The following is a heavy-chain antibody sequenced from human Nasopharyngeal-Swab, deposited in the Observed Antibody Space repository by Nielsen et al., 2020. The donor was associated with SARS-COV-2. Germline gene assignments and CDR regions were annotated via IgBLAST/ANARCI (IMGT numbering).Heavy chain of an antibody. D-gene: IGHD3-22*01. V-gene: IGHV4-4*09. J-gene: IGHJ4*02. Sequence: SETLSLTCTVSGASISNHYWNWIRLPPGKGLEWIAFIYNTGRTFYNPSLQSRVTISSDTSKNQFSLKLTSVTAADMGVYFCAGGSGYRFDFRGQGALVTVSS. CDR1: GASISNHY. CDR2: IYNTGRT. CDR3: AGGSGYRFDF.